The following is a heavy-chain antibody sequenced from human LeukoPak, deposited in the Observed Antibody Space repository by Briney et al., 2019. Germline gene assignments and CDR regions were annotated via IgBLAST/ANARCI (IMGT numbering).Heavy chain of an antibody. D-gene: IGHD3-16*01. J-gene: IGHJ4*02. CDR2: ISNDNSII. CDR3: VTDWPVW. CDR1: GFTFSASG. V-gene: IGHV3-48*01. Sequence: GGSLRLSCAVSGFTFSASGMHWVRQAPGKGLEWVSYISNDNSIIHYGDPVKARFTISKGNVKNSLFLQMNSLRADDTAVYFCVTDWPVWWGQGTLVTVSS.